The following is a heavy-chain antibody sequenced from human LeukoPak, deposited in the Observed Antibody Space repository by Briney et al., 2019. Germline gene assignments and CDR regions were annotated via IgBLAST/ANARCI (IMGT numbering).Heavy chain of an antibody. D-gene: IGHD3-9*01. V-gene: IGHV3-21*01. CDR1: GFTFSSYS. CDR3: ASGDILTGYYAFDY. J-gene: IGHJ4*02. CDR2: ISSSSSYI. Sequence: PGGSLRLSCAASGFTFSSYSMNWVRQAPGKGLEWVSSISSSSSYIYYADSVKGRFTISRDNAKNSLYLQMNSLRAEDTAVYYCASGDILTGYYAFDYWGQGTLVTVSS.